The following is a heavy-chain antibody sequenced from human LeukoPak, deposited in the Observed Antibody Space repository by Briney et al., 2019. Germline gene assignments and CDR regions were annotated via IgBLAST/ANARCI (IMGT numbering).Heavy chain of an antibody. CDR3: ARAIYYDSSGPDY. CDR2: IIPILGIA. Sequence: GASVKVSCKASGYSFTTYYIHWVRQAPGQGLEWMGRIIPILGIANYAQKFQGRVTITADKSTSTAYMELSSLRSEDTAVYYCARAIYYDSSGPDYWGQGTLVTVSS. D-gene: IGHD3-22*01. V-gene: IGHV1-69*04. J-gene: IGHJ4*02. CDR1: GYSFTTYY.